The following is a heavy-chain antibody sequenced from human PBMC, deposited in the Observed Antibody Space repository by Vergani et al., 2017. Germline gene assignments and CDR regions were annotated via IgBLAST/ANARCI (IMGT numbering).Heavy chain of an antibody. Sequence: QVQLQQWGAGLLKPSETLSLTCAVYGGSFSGYYWSWIRQPPGKGLEWIGEINHSGSTNYNPSLKSRVTISVDTSKNQFSLKLSSVTAADTAVYYCARAHYYGSGSYYNVRRPLYYYGMDVWGQGTTVTVSS. CDR3: ARAHYYGSGSYYNVRRPLYYYGMDV. J-gene: IGHJ6*02. CDR2: INHSGST. D-gene: IGHD3-10*01. CDR1: GGSFSGYY. V-gene: IGHV4-34*01.